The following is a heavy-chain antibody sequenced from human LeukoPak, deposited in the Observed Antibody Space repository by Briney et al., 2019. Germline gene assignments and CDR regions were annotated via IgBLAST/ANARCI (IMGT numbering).Heavy chain of an antibody. V-gene: IGHV4-34*01. CDR3: ARGQEQQLFYFDY. CDR2: INHSGST. J-gene: IGHJ4*02. Sequence: SETLSLTCAVYGGSFSGYYWSWIRQPPGKGLEWIGEINHSGSTNYNPSLKSRVTISVDTSKNQFSLKLSSVTAADTAVYYCARGQEQQLFYFDYWGQGTLVTVSS. D-gene: IGHD6-13*01. CDR1: GGSFSGYY.